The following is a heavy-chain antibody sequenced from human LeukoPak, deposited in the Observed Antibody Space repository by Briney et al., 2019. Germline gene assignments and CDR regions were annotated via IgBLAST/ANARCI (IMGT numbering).Heavy chain of an antibody. J-gene: IGHJ4*02. CDR2: ISGSGGST. V-gene: IGHV3-23*01. CDR1: GFTFSSYA. CDR3: AKGLKGYSAYEQIDY. Sequence: GGSLRLSCAASGFTFSSYAMSWVRQAPGKGLEWVSAISGSGGSTYYADSVKGRFTISRDNSKNTLYLQMSSLRAEDTAIYYCAKGLKGYSAYEQIDYWGQGTLVTVSS. D-gene: IGHD5-12*01.